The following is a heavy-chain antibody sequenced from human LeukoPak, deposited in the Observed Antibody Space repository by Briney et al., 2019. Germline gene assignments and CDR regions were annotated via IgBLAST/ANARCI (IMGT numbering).Heavy chain of an antibody. CDR3: ARGPHYALGIYFDY. V-gene: IGHV4-39*07. Sequence: PSETLSLTCTVSGGSISGSSYYWGWIRQPPLKGLEWIGNIYYSGSTYYNPSLKSRVTISVDTSKNQFSLKLSSVTAADTAVYYCARGPHYALGIYFDYWGQGTLVTVSS. J-gene: IGHJ4*02. D-gene: IGHD7-27*01. CDR2: IYYSGST. CDR1: GGSISGSSYY.